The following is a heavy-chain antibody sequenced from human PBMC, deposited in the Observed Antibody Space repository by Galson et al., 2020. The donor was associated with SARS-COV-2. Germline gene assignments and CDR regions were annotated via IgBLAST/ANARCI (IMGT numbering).Heavy chain of an antibody. V-gene: IGHV3-30*18. D-gene: IGHD2-21*01. Sequence: GESLKISCVASGITFNNSGMHWVRPAPGKGLEWVALISSEGSKKSYADPVNGRFINSRDRFKNTLYLQMNSLRSDDTAIYFWAKATSILWLGQFRIDAFDVWGQGTMVTGSS. CDR1: GITFNNSG. CDR3: AKATSILWLGQFRIDAFDV. J-gene: IGHJ3*01. CDR2: ISSEGSKK.